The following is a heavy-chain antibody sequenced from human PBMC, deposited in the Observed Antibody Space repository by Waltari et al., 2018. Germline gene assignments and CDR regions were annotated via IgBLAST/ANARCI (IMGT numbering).Heavy chain of an antibody. Sequence: QLQLQESGPRLVKPAETLSLTCTVSGDSVSSGPYFWAWIRQPPGKGLEWLGSMFYSGPTYHNSSLKSRATISVDTSKNQVSLQLKSVTAADTAVYFCARDRSGTINSFDPWGRGTLVTVSS. V-gene: IGHV4-39*07. CDR2: MFYSGPT. CDR1: GDSVSSGPYF. J-gene: IGHJ5*02. CDR3: ARDRSGTINSFDP. D-gene: IGHD1-26*01.